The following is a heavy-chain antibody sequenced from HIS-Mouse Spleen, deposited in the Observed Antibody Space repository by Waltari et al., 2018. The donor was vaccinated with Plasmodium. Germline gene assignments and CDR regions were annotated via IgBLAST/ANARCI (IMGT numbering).Heavy chain of an antibody. CDR3: ARATRPLLAAGNAFDI. Sequence: QVQLQESGPGLVKPSETLSLTCTVSGGSISSYYWSWIRPPPGKGLEWIGYIYYSGSTNYNPSLKSRVTISVDTSKNQFSLKLSSVTAADTAVYYCARATRPLLAAGNAFDIWGQGTMVTVSS. J-gene: IGHJ3*02. V-gene: IGHV4-59*01. CDR1: GGSISSYY. D-gene: IGHD6-13*01. CDR2: IYYSGST.